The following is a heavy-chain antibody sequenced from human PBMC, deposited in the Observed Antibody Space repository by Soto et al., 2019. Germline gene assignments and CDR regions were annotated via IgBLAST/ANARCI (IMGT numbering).Heavy chain of an antibody. J-gene: IGHJ4*02. CDR3: ATSGGSRTLGY. CDR2: ISSSSSYI. V-gene: IGHV3-21*01. Sequence: GGSLRLSCAASGFTFSSYSMNWVRQAPGKGLEWVSSISSSSSYIYYADSVKGRFTISRDNAKNSLYLQMNSLRAEDTAVYYCATSGGSRTLGYWGQGTLVTVSS. CDR1: GFTFSSYS. D-gene: IGHD1-26*01.